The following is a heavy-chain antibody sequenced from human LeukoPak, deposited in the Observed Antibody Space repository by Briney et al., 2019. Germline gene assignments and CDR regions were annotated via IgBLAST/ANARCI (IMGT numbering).Heavy chain of an antibody. CDR2: IYYRGNT. Sequence: PSETLSLTCTVSGGSISSYYWTWIRQPPGKGLEWIGYIYYRGNTNYNPSLKSRITISVDTSKNQFSLKLSSVTAADTAVYYCARGQGSSWTGWFDPWGQGTLVTVSS. CDR3: ARGQGSSWTGWFDP. CDR1: GGSISSYY. D-gene: IGHD6-13*01. V-gene: IGHV4-59*01. J-gene: IGHJ5*02.